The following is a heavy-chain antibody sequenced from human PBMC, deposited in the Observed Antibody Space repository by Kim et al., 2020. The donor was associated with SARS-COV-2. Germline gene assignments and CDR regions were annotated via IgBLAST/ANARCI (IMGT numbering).Heavy chain of an antibody. J-gene: IGHJ4*02. CDR3: ARDVFDY. CDR2: GSTK. Sequence: GSTKNYADTLKGRFTISRDNAKNSLYLQMNSLRAEDSAVYYCARDVFDYWGQGTLVTVSS. V-gene: IGHV3-11*01.